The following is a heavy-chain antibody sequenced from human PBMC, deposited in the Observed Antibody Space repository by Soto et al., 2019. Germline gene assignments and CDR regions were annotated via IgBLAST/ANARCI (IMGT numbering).Heavy chain of an antibody. Sequence: PGESLKISCKGSGYRFTSYWISWVRQMPGKGLEWMGRIDASESYTNYSPSFQGHVTISADKSISTAYLQWSSLKASDTAMYYCARLSGSYSSSFFPDYWGQGTLVTVSS. CDR2: IDASESYT. D-gene: IGHD6-13*01. V-gene: IGHV5-10-1*01. CDR3: ARLSGSYSSSFFPDY. CDR1: GYRFTSYW. J-gene: IGHJ4*02.